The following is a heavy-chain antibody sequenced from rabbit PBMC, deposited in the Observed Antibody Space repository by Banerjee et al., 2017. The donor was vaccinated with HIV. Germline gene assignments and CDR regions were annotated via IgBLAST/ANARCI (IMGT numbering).Heavy chain of an antibody. V-gene: IGHV1S47*01. CDR1: GFTISSNA. Sequence: QEQLVESGGGLVQPGGSLTLSCKASGFTISSNAMCWVRQAPGKRPEWIGCIYNGDGSTYYASWVNGRFTISRSTSLNTVTLQMTSLTAADTATYFCARDGISFVSSGWGLTRLDLRGPGTLVTVS. CDR2: IYNGDGST. CDR3: ARDGISFVSSGWGLTRLDL. J-gene: IGHJ3*01. D-gene: IGHD4-1*01.